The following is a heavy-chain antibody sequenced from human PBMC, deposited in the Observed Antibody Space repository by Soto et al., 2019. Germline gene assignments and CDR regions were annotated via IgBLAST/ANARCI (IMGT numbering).Heavy chain of an antibody. D-gene: IGHD1-1*01. J-gene: IGHJ3*02. Sequence: QVHLQESGPGLVKPSQTLSLTCTVSGGAISSGRYSWNWIRQHPGKGLEWIGYIFSSGDTYYNPSLGSRVSMSVDTSNNQFSLRLDSVTAADTALYYCARTTAIWGKGTVVTVSS. CDR2: IFSSGDT. CDR1: GGAISSGRYS. CDR3: ARTTAI. V-gene: IGHV4-31*03.